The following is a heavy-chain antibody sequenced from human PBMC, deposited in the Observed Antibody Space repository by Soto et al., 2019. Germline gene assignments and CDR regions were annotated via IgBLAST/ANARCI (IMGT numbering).Heavy chain of an antibody. V-gene: IGHV2-5*02. CDR2: IYWDDDK. Sequence: QITLNESGPTQVKPRQTLTLTCTFSGFSLTTSGVGVGWIRQSPGQAPEWLALIYWDDDKRYSPSLKRRLTITKDTSKNQVVLTMADLDPADTATYYCAHRVLRTVFGLVTTTAIYFDFWGQGTPVAVSS. D-gene: IGHD3-3*01. CDR1: GFSLTTSGVG. J-gene: IGHJ4*02. CDR3: AHRVLRTVFGLVTTTAIYFDF.